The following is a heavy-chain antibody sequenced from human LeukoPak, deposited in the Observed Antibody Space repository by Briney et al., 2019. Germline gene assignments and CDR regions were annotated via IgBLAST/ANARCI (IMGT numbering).Heavy chain of an antibody. CDR3: ARSLFWSGYLLDY. CDR1: GGTFSSYA. Sequence: SVKVSCKASGGTFSSYAISWVRQAPGQGLEWMGGIIPISGTANYAQKFQGRVTITADESTSTAYMELSSLRSEDTAVYYCARSLFWSGYLLDYWGQGTLVTVSS. J-gene: IGHJ4*02. D-gene: IGHD3-3*01. V-gene: IGHV1-69*13. CDR2: IIPISGTA.